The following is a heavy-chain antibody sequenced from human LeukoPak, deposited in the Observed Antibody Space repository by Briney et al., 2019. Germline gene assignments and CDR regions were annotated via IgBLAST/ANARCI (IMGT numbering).Heavy chain of an antibody. J-gene: IGHJ6*02. CDR2: INPNSGGT. Sequence: ASVKVSCKASGYTFTGYYMHWVRQAPGQGLEWMGWINPNSGGTNYAQKFQGWVTMTRDTSISTAYMELSRLRSEDTAVYYCARDLVVVAAPYYYYGMDVRGQGTTVTVSS. CDR3: ARDLVVVAAPYYYYGMDV. D-gene: IGHD2-15*01. V-gene: IGHV1-2*04. CDR1: GYTFTGYY.